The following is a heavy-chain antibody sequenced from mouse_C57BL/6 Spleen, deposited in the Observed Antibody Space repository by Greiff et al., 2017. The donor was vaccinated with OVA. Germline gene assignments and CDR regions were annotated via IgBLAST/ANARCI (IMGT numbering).Heavy chain of an antibody. V-gene: IGHV1-9*01. Sequence: VLLVESGAELMQPGASVKLSCTATGYTFTGYWIAWVKQGPGHGLEWIGEILPGSGSTNYMESFKGRGTFTADTSTNTPYLQISSLTTEDSATYYCARSCITTAYWYFEVWGTGATVT. CDR3: ARSCITTAYWYFEV. CDR1: GYTFTGYW. CDR2: ILPGSGST. D-gene: IGHD1-2*01. J-gene: IGHJ1*03.